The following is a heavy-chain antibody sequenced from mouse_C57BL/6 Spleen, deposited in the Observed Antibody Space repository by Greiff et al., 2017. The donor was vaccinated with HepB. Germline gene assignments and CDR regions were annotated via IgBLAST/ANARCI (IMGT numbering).Heavy chain of an antibody. CDR3: ARSRSSWFAY. V-gene: IGHV1-82*01. CDR2: IYPGDGDT. CDR1: GYAFSSSW. Sequence: VQRVESGPELVKPGASVKISCKASGYAFSSSWMNWVKQRPGKGLEWIGRIYPGDGDTNYNGKFKGKATLTADKSSSTAYMQLSSLTSEDSAVYFCARSRSSWFAYWGQGTLVTVSA. J-gene: IGHJ3*01.